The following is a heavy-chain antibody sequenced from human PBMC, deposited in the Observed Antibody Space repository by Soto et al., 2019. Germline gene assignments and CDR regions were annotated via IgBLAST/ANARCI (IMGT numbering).Heavy chain of an antibody. V-gene: IGHV1-46*01. D-gene: IGHD3-10*01. CDR3: AINAPWFGESHGWFDP. J-gene: IGHJ5*02. Sequence: QVQLVQSGAEVKKPGASVKVSCKASGYTFTSYYMHWVRQAPGQGLEWMGIINPSGGSTSYAQKFQGRVTMTRDTSTSTVYMELSSLRSEDTAVYYCAINAPWFGESHGWFDPWGQGTLVTVSS. CDR1: GYTFTSYY. CDR2: INPSGGST.